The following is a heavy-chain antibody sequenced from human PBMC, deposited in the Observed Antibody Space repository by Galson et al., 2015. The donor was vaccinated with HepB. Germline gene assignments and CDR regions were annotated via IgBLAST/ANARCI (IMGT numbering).Heavy chain of an antibody. V-gene: IGHV3-48*04. Sequence: SLRLSCAASGFGFDTHAMHWVRQAPGKELQWISYISTNGATIHYADSVKGRFTIARDNARNSIFLQMNSLRVEDTAVYYRATTLFGSGAYWTFDLWGQGTLVTVSS. J-gene: IGHJ3*01. CDR2: ISTNGATI. CDR3: ATTLFGSGAYWTFDL. CDR1: GFGFDTHA. D-gene: IGHD2-15*01.